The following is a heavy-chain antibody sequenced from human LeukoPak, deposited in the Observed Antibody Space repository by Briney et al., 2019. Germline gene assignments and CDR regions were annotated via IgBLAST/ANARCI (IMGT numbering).Heavy chain of an antibody. CDR2: SYYSGST. V-gene: IGHV4-59*08. D-gene: IGHD3-22*01. J-gene: IGHJ3*02. CDR1: GGSIRSYY. CDR3: ARRDSYYYDSSGYYWPFDI. Sequence: SETLSLTCTVSGGSIRSYYWSWIRQPPGKGLEWIGYSYYSGSTNYNPSLKSRVTTSVDTSKNQFSLKLSSVTAADTAVYYCARRDSYYYDSSGYYWPFDIWGQGTMVTVSS.